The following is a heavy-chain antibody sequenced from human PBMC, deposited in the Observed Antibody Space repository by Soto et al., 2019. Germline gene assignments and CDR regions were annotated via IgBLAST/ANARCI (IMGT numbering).Heavy chain of an antibody. CDR2: IYSGGST. CDR3: ASTPCGGDCYYYYYYGMDV. V-gene: IGHV3-66*01. Sequence: SLRLSCAASGFTVSSNYMSWVRQAPGKGLEWVSVIYSGGSTYYADSVKGRFTISRDNSKNTLYLQMNSLRAEDTAVYYCASTPCGGDCYYYYYYGMDVWGQGTTVTVSS. CDR1: GFTVSSNY. D-gene: IGHD2-21*02. J-gene: IGHJ6*02.